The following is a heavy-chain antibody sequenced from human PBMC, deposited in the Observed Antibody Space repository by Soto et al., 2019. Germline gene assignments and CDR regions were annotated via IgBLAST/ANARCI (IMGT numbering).Heavy chain of an antibody. V-gene: IGHV3-23*01. D-gene: IGHD6-19*01. CDR3: ASRTSGWYFDY. CDR1: GVTFSSYA. J-gene: IGHJ4*02. Sequence: EVQLLESGGGLVQPGGSLRLSCTASGVTFSSYAMNWVRQAPGKGLEWVSVISGSGGSTYYADCVKGRFTISRDNSKNKPYMQMNSLRAEDTAVYYCASRTSGWYFDYWGEGTLVTVSS. CDR2: ISGSGGST.